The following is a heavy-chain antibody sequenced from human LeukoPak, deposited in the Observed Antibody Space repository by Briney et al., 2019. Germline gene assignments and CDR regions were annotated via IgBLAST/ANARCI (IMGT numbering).Heavy chain of an antibody. V-gene: IGHV4-39*07. CDR1: GGSISSSSYY. CDR2: IYYSGST. D-gene: IGHD5-12*01. J-gene: IGHJ4*02. Sequence: SSETLSLTCTVSGGSISSSSYYWGWIRQPPGKGLEWIGSIYYSGSTYYNPSLKSRVTISVDTSKNQFSLKLSSVTAADTAVYYCARVVATIQSIDYWGQGTLVTVSS. CDR3: ARVVATIQSIDY.